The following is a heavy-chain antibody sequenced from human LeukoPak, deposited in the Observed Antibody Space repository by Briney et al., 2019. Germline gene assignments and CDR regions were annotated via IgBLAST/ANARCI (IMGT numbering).Heavy chain of an antibody. V-gene: IGHV1-18*01. D-gene: IGHD3-10*01. CDR2: ISAYNGNT. J-gene: IGHJ4*02. CDR1: GYTFTSYG. Sequence: ASVKVSCKASGYTFTSYGISWVRQAPGQGLEWMGWISAYNGNTNYAQKLQGRVTMTTDTSTSSAYMELRSLRSDDTAVYYCARDGRGIWFGESLFDYWGQGTLVTVSS. CDR3: ARDGRGIWFGESLFDY.